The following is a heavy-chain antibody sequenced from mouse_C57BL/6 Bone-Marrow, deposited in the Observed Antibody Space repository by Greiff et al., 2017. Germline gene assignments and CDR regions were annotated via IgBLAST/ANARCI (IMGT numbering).Heavy chain of an antibody. CDR3: ARWGLLRYFDY. D-gene: IGHD2-3*01. V-gene: IGHV1-54*01. CDR1: GYAFTNYL. J-gene: IGHJ2*01. Sequence: QVQLKESGAELVRPGTSVKVSCKASGYAFTNYLIEWVKQRPGQGLEWIGVINPGSGGTNYNEKFKGKATLTADKSSSTAYMQLSSLTSEDSAVYFCARWGLLRYFDYWGQGTTLTVSS. CDR2: INPGSGGT.